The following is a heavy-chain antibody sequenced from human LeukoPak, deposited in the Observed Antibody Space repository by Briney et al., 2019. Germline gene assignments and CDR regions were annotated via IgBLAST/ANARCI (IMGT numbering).Heavy chain of an antibody. Sequence: GGSLRLSCAASGFTFSNYGIHWVRQAPGKGLEWVAFIQYDGSNKYYADSVKGRFTISRDNSKNTLYLQMNSLRAEDTAVYYCAKDHTGSWYFDLWGRGTLVTVSS. CDR2: IQYDGSNK. CDR1: GFTFSNYG. CDR3: AKDHTGSWYFDL. J-gene: IGHJ2*01. V-gene: IGHV3-30*02.